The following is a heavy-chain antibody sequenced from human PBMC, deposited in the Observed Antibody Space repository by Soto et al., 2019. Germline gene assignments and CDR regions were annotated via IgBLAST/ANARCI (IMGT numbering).Heavy chain of an antibody. D-gene: IGHD6-6*01. Sequence: QVQLVESGGGVVQPGRSLRLSCAASGFTFSSYGMHWVRQAPGKGLEWVAVISYDGSNKYYADSVKDRFTISRDNSKNTLYLQMNSLRAEDTAVYYCAKEGGAARAFDYWGQGTLVTVSS. V-gene: IGHV3-30*18. CDR1: GFTFSSYG. CDR3: AKEGGAARAFDY. CDR2: ISYDGSNK. J-gene: IGHJ4*02.